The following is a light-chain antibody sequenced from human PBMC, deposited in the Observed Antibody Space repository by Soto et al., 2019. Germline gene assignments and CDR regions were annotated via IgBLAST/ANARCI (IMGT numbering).Light chain of an antibody. CDR1: QSINNY. V-gene: IGKV1-39*01. CDR2: AAT. Sequence: DIQMTQSPSSLSASLGDRVTITCRASQSINNYLNWYQQEEGKAPKLLIYAATSLQSGVPSRFSGSGSGTEFTLTISSLQPGDCATYYWKQSYNSPYTFGLGTKLEIK. CDR3: KQSYNSPYT. J-gene: IGKJ2*01.